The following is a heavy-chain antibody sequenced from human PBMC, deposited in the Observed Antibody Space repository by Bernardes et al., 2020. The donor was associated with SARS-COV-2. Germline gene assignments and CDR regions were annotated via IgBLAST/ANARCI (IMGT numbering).Heavy chain of an antibody. CDR3: ARRGCDGGTCYSLDP. V-gene: IGHV4-39*01. D-gene: IGHD2-15*01. Sequence: SETLSLTCTVSGDSITRGLFYWGWIRQPPGKGLEWIGSIHHAGDTFYQPSLKSRLSFSVDASKNQFSVSLSSVTAADTAVYYCARRGCDGGTCYSLDPWGQGMLVIVSS. CDR2: IHHAGDT. J-gene: IGHJ5*02. CDR1: GDSITRGLFY.